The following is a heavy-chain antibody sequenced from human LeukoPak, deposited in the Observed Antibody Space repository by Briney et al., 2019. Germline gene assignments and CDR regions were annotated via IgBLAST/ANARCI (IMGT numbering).Heavy chain of an antibody. Sequence: PGGSLRLSCAASGFTVSSNYMSWVRQAPGKGLEWVAVISYDGSNKYYADSVKGRFTISRDNSKNTLYLQMNSLRAEDTAVYYCARGVREGATNYWGQGTLVTVSS. V-gene: IGHV3-30-3*01. CDR2: ISYDGSNK. J-gene: IGHJ4*02. D-gene: IGHD1-26*01. CDR1: GFTVSSNY. CDR3: ARGVREGATNY.